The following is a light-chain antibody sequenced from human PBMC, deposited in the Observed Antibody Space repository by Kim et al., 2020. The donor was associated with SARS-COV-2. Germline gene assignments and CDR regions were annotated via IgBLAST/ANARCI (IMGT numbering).Light chain of an antibody. V-gene: IGKV3-20*01. CDR1: QSVSNNY. CDR3: QQYSSSPRT. J-gene: IGKJ1*01. Sequence: EIVLTQSPGTLSLSPGERATLSCRASQSVSNNYLAWYQQKAGQAPRLLIYGASSRATGIPDRFSGSGSGTDFTLTISRLEPEDFAVYYWQQYSSSPRTFGQGTKVEIK. CDR2: GAS.